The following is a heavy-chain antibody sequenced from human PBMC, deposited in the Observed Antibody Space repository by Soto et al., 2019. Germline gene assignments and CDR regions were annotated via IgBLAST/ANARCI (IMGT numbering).Heavy chain of an antibody. J-gene: IGHJ6*02. V-gene: IGHV3-21*01. Sequence: KTGGFLRLSCVGSGFTFSTYSINWVRQAPGKGLEWVSSISSRSDIYYADSVKGRFTISRDNAKNSVSLQMNSLRAEDTAVYYCAREYTAWPLAYGLDVWGQGTTVTVSS. CDR2: ISSRSDI. D-gene: IGHD2-2*02. CDR3: AREYTAWPLAYGLDV. CDR1: GFTFSTYS.